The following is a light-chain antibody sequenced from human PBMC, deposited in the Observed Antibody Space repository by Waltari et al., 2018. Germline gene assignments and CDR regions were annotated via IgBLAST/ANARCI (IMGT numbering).Light chain of an antibody. CDR2: DDS. CDR3: QVWDTTSDRVV. CDR1: HAGSKS. Sequence: SYVLTQPPSASVATGETARITCGGDHAGSKSVHWYQQKPGQAPLLVVYDDSARPSGIPDRFSASNSGNTATLTISRVENGDEADYYCQVWDTTSDRVVFGGGTKLTVL. J-gene: IGLJ2*01. V-gene: IGLV3-21*02.